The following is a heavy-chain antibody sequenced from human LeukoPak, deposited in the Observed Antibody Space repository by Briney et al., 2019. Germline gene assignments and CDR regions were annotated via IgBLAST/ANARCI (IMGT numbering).Heavy chain of an antibody. D-gene: IGHD3-3*01. V-gene: IGHV1-69*04. CDR3: ARYSHYDFWSGYPYGMDV. Sequence: SVKVSCKASGGTFSSYAISWVRQAPGQGLEWMGRTIPILGIANYAQKFQGRVTITADKSTSTAYMELSSLRSEDTAVYYCARYSHYDFWSGYPYGMDVWGQGTTVTVSS. CDR2: TIPILGIA. CDR1: GGTFSSYA. J-gene: IGHJ6*02.